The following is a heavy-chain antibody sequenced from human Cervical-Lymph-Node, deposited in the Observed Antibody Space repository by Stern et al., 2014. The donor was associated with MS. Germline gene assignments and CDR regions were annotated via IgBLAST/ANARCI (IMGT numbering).Heavy chain of an antibody. D-gene: IGHD3-16*02. CDR1: SGSITSQY. V-gene: IGHV4-59*11. CDR2: LYYSGST. J-gene: IGHJ4*02. Sequence: QVHLQESGPGLVQPSETLSLMCNVSSGSITSQYWSWILQPPGKGLEWIGHLYYSGSTTYNPSLKSRVTISLDTSKSQFSLKLSSVTAADTAVYYCARAGLYDYIWGNFRHRAYYFDSWGQGALVTVSS. CDR3: ARAGLYDYIWGNFRHRAYYFDS.